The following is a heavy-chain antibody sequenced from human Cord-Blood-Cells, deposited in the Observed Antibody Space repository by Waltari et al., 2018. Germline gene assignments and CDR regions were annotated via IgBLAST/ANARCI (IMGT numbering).Heavy chain of an antibody. V-gene: IGHV4-38-2*01. D-gene: IGHD6-13*01. CDR3: ARGGSSWYFAFDI. CDR1: GYSISSGYY. J-gene: IGHJ3*02. CDR2: IYHSGST. Sequence: QVQLQESGPGLVKPSETLSLTCAVSGYSISSGYYWGWIRQPPGKGLEWIGSIYHSGSTYYNPSLKSRVTISVDTSKNQFSLKLSSVTAADTAVYYCARGGSSWYFAFDIWGQGTMVTVSS.